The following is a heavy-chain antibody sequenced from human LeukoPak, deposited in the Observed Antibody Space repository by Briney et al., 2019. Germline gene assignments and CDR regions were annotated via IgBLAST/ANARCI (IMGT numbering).Heavy chain of an antibody. CDR3: ARGRVGALDY. Sequence: GGSLRLSCAASGFTVSSNYMSWVRRAPGKGLVWVSRINSDGRSTSYADSVKGRFTISRDNAKNTLYLQMNSLRAEDTAVYYCARGRVGALDYWGQGTLVTVSS. CDR2: INSDGRST. D-gene: IGHD1-26*01. V-gene: IGHV3-74*01. J-gene: IGHJ4*02. CDR1: GFTVSSNY.